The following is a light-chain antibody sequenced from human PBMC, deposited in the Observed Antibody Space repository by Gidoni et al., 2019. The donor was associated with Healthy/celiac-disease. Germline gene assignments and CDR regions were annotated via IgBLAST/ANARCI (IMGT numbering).Light chain of an antibody. CDR3: QQSYSTSTWT. CDR2: AAS. Sequence: DIQMTQSPSSLSASVGDRVTIPCRASQSISSYLHWYQQKPGKAPKLLIYAASSLQSGVPSRFSGSGSGTDFTLTISSLQPEDFATYYCQQSYSTSTWTFGQGTKVEIK. J-gene: IGKJ1*01. V-gene: IGKV1-39*01. CDR1: QSISSY.